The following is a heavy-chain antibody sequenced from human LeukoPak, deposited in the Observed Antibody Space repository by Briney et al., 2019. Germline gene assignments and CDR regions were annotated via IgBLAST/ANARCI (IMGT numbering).Heavy chain of an antibody. CDR3: ARVLATQTYYYMDV. Sequence: ASVKVSCKASGYTFTGYYMHWVRQAPGQGLEWMGWINPNSGGTNYAQKFQGRVTMTRDTSISTAYMELSRLRSDDTAVYYCARVLATQTYYYMDVWGKGTTVTVSS. J-gene: IGHJ6*03. D-gene: IGHD5-12*01. CDR1: GYTFTGYY. CDR2: INPNSGGT. V-gene: IGHV1-2*02.